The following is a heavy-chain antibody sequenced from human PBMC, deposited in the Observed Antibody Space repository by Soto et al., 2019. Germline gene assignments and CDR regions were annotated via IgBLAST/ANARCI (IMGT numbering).Heavy chain of an antibody. CDR1: GFTFSKAW. CDR3: TTGGYYSDYSVLC. J-gene: IGHJ4*02. V-gene: IGHV3-15*01. CDR2: IKSKINGGTT. Sequence: GGSLRLSCAASGFTFSKAWMSWVRQAPGKGLEWVGRIKSKINGGTTDYAAPVKGRFTISRDDSKNTLFLQMNSLKTEDTAVYYCTTGGYYSDYSVLCWGQGTLVTVSS. D-gene: IGHD3-22*01.